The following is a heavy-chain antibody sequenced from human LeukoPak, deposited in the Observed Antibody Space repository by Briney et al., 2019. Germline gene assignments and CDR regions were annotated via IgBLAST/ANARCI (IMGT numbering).Heavy chain of an antibody. CDR2: IYHSGST. D-gene: IGHD2-15*01. CDR3: AGAIVVVVAATRYNWFDP. V-gene: IGHV4-4*02. J-gene: IGHJ5*02. CDR1: GVSISSSNW. Sequence: PSETLSLTCAVSGVSISSSNWWSWVRQPPGQGLAWIGEIYHSGSTNYNPSLKSRVTISVDKSKNQFSLKLSSVTAADTAVYYCAGAIVVVVAATRYNWFDPWGQGTLVTVSS.